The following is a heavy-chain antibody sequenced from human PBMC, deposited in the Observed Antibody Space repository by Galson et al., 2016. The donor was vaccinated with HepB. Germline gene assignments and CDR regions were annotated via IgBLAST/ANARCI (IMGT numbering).Heavy chain of an antibody. V-gene: IGHV3-11*06. CDR1: GFTFSDFY. CDR3: TRNHRTDDF. CDR2: IRTTGSVT. J-gene: IGHJ4*02. Sequence: SLRLSCAGSGFTFSDFYMTWIRQAPGKGLEWLANIRTTGSVTNYADSVRGRFTISRDNAKNSLYLQMNNLRTDDTAVYYCTRNHRTDDFWGQGTLVTVSS.